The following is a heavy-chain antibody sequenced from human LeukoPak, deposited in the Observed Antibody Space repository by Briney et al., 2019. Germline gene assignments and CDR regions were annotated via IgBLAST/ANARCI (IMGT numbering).Heavy chain of an antibody. Sequence: GGSLRLSCAASGFTFSSYSMNWVRQAPGKGLEWVAVVSYDGNKEYYADSVKGRFTISRDNSKNTLYLQMNSLRPEDTAVYYCARGPPGPAGYFQHWGQGTLVTVSS. CDR2: VSYDGNKE. CDR1: GFTFSSYS. V-gene: IGHV3-30*03. J-gene: IGHJ1*01. D-gene: IGHD3-10*01. CDR3: ARGPPGPAGYFQH.